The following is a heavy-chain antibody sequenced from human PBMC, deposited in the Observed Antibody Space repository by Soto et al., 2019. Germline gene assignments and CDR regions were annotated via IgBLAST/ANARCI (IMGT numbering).Heavy chain of an antibody. V-gene: IGHV1-8*01. CDR3: ARGVSAGVDY. D-gene: IGHD1-26*01. CDR2: MQPSTGRT. Sequence: QVQLVQSGAGVREPGASVKVSCKASGYSFTSLDINWVRQTAGQGLEWMGWMQPSTGRTGYAQKFQGRVTMTRDTSINTAFMELTTLTADDPAFYYCARGVSAGVDYWGQGTLVTVSS. J-gene: IGHJ4*02. CDR1: GYSFTSLD.